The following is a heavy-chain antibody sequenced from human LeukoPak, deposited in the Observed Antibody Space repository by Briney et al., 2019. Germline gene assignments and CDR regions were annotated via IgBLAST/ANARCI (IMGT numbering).Heavy chain of an antibody. Sequence: ASVKVSCKASGYTFTSYGISWVGQAPGQGREWMGWISAYNGNTNYAQKLQGRVTMTTDTSTSTAYMELRSLRSDDTAVYYCATDCSSTSCYSRAVLGYWGQGTLVTVSS. CDR2: ISAYNGNT. CDR3: ATDCSSTSCYSRAVLGY. V-gene: IGHV1-18*01. J-gene: IGHJ4*02. CDR1: GYTFTSYG. D-gene: IGHD2-2*01.